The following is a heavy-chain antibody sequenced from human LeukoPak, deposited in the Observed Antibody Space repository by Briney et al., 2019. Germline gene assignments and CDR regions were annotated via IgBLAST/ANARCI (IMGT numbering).Heavy chain of an antibody. V-gene: IGHV4-59*01. CDR3: ARGGVLLGIDY. CDR2: IYYSGST. Sequence: SETLSLTCTVSGGSISSYYWSWIRQPPGKGLEWIGYIYYSGSTNYNPSLKSRVIISVDTSKNQFSLKLSSVTAADTAVYYCARGGVLLGIDYWGQGTLVTVSS. D-gene: IGHD2-8*02. CDR1: GGSISSYY. J-gene: IGHJ4*02.